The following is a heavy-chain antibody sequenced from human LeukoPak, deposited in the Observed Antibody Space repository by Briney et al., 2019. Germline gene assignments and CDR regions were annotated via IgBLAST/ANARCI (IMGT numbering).Heavy chain of an antibody. CDR3: ARDNRHFVVVSGMTDHYMDV. CDR1: GFTFSTFA. CDR2: VKYDGISE. V-gene: IGHV3-30*02. Sequence: GGSLRLSCAASGFTFSTFAMHWVRLSPGKGLDWVAFVKYDGISEFYTDSVKGRFRISRDDSQSTVYLQMNSLKPEDTAVYYCARDNRHFVVVSGMTDHYMDVWGKGATVTISS. D-gene: IGHD2-21*01. J-gene: IGHJ6*03.